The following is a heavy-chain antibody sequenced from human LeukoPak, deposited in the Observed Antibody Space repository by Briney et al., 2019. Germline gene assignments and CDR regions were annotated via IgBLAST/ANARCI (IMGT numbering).Heavy chain of an antibody. Sequence: GRSLRLSCAASGFTFSSYGMHWVRQAPGKGLEWVAVISYDGSNKYYADSVKGRFTISRDNSKNTLYLQMNSLRAEDTAVYYCAKDYDSSGQEQWYYFDYWGQGTLVTVSS. CDR3: AKDYDSSGQEQWYYFDY. CDR1: GFTFSSYG. CDR2: ISYDGSNK. V-gene: IGHV3-30*18. D-gene: IGHD3-22*01. J-gene: IGHJ4*02.